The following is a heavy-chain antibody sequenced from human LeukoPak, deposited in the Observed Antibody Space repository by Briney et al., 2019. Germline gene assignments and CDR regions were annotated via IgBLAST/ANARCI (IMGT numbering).Heavy chain of an antibody. Sequence: GGPLRLSCAGSTFAFGGYWIHWVRQLPGKGLAWVSRIDSAGGRIQWADSVKGRFTISRDNAKNTVYLQMNSLRPEDSAVYYCVADRGNWSGGDFWGRGTLVIV. CDR3: VADRGNWSGGDF. J-gene: IGHJ4*02. V-gene: IGHV3-74*01. CDR1: TFAFGGYW. D-gene: IGHD3-10*01. CDR2: IDSAGGRI.